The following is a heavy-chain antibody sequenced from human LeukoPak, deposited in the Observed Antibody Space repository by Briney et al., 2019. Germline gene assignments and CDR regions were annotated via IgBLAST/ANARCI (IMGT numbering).Heavy chain of an antibody. J-gene: IGHJ4*02. V-gene: IGHV2-5*01. D-gene: IGHD6-19*01. CDR1: GFSLSTRGVG. CDR2: IYWNGEK. Sequence: SGPTLVNPTQTLTLTCTFSGFSLSTRGVGVGWIRQPPGKALEWLALIYWNGEKRLTSSLKSRLTITKDTSKNQVVLTMSNMDPVDTATYYCAHPLEGQWLVASDHWGQGTLVTVSS. CDR3: AHPLEGQWLVASDH.